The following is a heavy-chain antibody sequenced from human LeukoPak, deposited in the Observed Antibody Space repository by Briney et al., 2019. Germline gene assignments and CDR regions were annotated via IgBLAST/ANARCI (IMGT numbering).Heavy chain of an antibody. D-gene: IGHD1-26*01. CDR2: INPSGGST. Sequence: GASEKVSCKASGYTYTSYHMHWVRQATGQWLEWMGIINPSGGSTSYAQKFQGRVTMTRDTSTSTVYMELSSLRSEDTAVYYCARVVGVVATIGYWGQGTLVTVSS. CDR3: ARVVGVVATIGY. J-gene: IGHJ4*02. CDR1: GYTYTSYH. V-gene: IGHV1-46*01.